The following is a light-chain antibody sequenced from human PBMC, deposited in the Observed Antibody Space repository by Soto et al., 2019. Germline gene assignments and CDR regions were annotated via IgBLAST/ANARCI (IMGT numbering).Light chain of an antibody. CDR2: EVN. CDR3: CSYEFAGSDYLV. V-gene: IGLV2-8*01. Sequence: QSALTQPPSASGSPGQSVTISCTGASSDVGGNDYVSWYQHHPGKVPKLMIFEVNKRPSGVPHRFSGSKSGNTASLTVSGLQAEDEADYYCCSYEFAGSDYLVFGGGTQLTVL. J-gene: IGLJ3*02. CDR1: SSDVGGNDY.